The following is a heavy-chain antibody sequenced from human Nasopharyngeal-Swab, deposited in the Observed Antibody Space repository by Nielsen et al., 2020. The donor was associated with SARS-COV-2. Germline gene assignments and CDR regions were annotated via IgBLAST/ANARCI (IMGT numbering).Heavy chain of an antibody. Sequence: WIRQPPGKGLEGVAVISYDGSNKYFADSVKGRFTISRDNSKNTLYLQMNSLRAEDTAVYYCAKAALIGNYFYYYYYMDAWGKGTTVTVSS. V-gene: IGHV3-30*18. CDR3: AKAALIGNYFYYYYYMDA. D-gene: IGHD1-26*01. J-gene: IGHJ6*03. CDR2: ISYDGSNK.